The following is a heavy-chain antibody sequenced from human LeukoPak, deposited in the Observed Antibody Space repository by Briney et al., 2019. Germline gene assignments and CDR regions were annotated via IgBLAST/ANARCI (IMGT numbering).Heavy chain of an antibody. D-gene: IGHD6-6*01. V-gene: IGHV5-51*01. CDR2: IYPGDSDT. Sequence: GESLKISCKGSGYSFTSYWIGWVRQMPGKGLEWMGIIYPGDSDTRYSPSFQGQVTISADKSISTAYLQWSSLKASDTAMYYCAGMSIAARTMNDDAFDIWGQGTMVTVSS. CDR3: AGMSIAARTMNDDAFDI. J-gene: IGHJ3*02. CDR1: GYSFTSYW.